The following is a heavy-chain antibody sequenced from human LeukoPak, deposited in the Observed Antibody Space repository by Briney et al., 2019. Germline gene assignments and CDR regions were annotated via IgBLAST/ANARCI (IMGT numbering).Heavy chain of an antibody. D-gene: IGHD1-26*01. V-gene: IGHV3-21*01. Sequence: GGSLRLSCADSGFTFNTYTINWVRQAPGKGLEWVSSISSSSSYIYYADSVKGRFTTSRDNAEKSLYLQLNSLRAEDTAVYYCAKTLSRDSGDAFGIWGQGTMVTVSS. J-gene: IGHJ3*02. CDR2: ISSSSSYI. CDR3: AKTLSRDSGDAFGI. CDR1: GFTFNTYT.